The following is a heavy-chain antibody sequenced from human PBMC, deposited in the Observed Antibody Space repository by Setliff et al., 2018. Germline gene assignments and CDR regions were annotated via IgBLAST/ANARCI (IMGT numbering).Heavy chain of an antibody. Sequence: ASVKVSCKASGYTSTTNALHWVRQAPGQSLEWMGWITAGNGDIKYSQKFQDRITITRDTSASTFYMELSSLRSEDTALYSCAASVGGAPFYYGLDVWGQGTTVTVSS. CDR3: AASVGGAPFYYGLDV. CDR1: GYTSTTNA. D-gene: IGHD2-15*01. J-gene: IGHJ6*02. CDR2: ITAGNGDI. V-gene: IGHV1-3*01.